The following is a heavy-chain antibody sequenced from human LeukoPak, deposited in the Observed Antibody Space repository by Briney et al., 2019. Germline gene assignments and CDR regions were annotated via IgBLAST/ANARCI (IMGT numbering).Heavy chain of an antibody. CDR3: ARDRAVAGLFDN. Sequence: GGSLRLSCAASGFTFSTYWMTWVRQTPGKGLEWVANIKEDGGEQNYVDSMEGRFTISRDNTKNSVFLQMNSLRAEDTAVYYCARDRAVAGLFDNWGQGTLVTVSS. CDR2: IKEDGGEQ. V-gene: IGHV3-7*01. CDR1: GFTFSTYW. J-gene: IGHJ4*02. D-gene: IGHD6-19*01.